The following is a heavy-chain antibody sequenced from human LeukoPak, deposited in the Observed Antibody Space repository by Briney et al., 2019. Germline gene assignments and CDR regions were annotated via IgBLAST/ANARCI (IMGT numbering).Heavy chain of an antibody. Sequence: SETLSLTCTVSGGSISSYYWSWIRQPPGKGLEWIGYIYYSGSTNYNPSLKSRVTISVDTSKNQFSLKLSSAIAADTAVYYCARAHCSGGSCYSDYFDYWGQGTLVTVSS. D-gene: IGHD2-15*01. CDR3: ARAHCSGGSCYSDYFDY. CDR2: IYYSGST. V-gene: IGHV4-59*01. CDR1: GGSISSYY. J-gene: IGHJ4*02.